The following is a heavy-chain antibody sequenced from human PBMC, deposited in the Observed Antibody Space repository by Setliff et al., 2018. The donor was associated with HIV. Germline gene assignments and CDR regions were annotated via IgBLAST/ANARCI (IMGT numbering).Heavy chain of an antibody. CDR2: IPPDDSDT. D-gene: IGHD4-17*01. CDR3: ARTDYGGNWGAFDI. Sequence: PGESLTISCKGSGYTFTKYWIAWVRQMPGKGLEWMGTIPPDDSDTRYSPSFQRQVTVSADKSISTAYLQWSSLKASDTAMYYCARTDYGGNWGAFDIWGQGTLVTVSS. V-gene: IGHV5-51*01. J-gene: IGHJ3*02. CDR1: GYTFTKYW.